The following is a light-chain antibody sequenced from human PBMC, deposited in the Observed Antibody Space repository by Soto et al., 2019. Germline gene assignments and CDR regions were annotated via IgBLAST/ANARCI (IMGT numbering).Light chain of an antibody. V-gene: IGKV3-20*01. CDR3: QQFSGSLT. CDR2: GAS. J-gene: IGKJ3*01. CDR1: QNIYTGY. Sequence: VWTQSPGTLSLSPGESATVSSRASQNIYTGYLAWYQQKPGQAPRLLISGASDRATGIPDRFAGSGSGTDFTLTISRLEPEDFAVYYCQQFSGSLTFGTGTKVNIK.